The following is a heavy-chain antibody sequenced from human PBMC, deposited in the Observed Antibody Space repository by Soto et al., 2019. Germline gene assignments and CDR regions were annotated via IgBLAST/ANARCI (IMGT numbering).Heavy chain of an antibody. J-gene: IGHJ6*02. CDR3: ARDGAGGPMVRGVMGGGYRRYGMDV. CDR2: IYHSGST. Sequence: QVQLQESGPGLVKPSGTLSLTCAVSGGSISSSNWWSWVRQPPGKGLEWIGEIYHSGSTNYNPSLKRRVTISVDKSKTQFYLKLSSVTAADTAVYYCARDGAGGPMVRGVMGGGYRRYGMDVWGQGTTVTVSS. CDR1: GGSISSSNW. D-gene: IGHD3-10*01. V-gene: IGHV4-4*02.